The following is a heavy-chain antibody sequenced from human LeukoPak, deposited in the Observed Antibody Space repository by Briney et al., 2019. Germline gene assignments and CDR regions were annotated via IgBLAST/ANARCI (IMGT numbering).Heavy chain of an antibody. D-gene: IGHD3-3*01. CDR3: ALPKTYYDFWSGYYPGYFQH. CDR2: INPSGGST. V-gene: IGHV1-46*03. CDR1: GYTFTSYY. J-gene: IGHJ1*01. Sequence: ASVKVSCKASGYTFTSYYMHWVRQAPGQGLEWIGIINPSGGSTSYAQKFQGRVTMTRDTSTSTVYMELSSLRSEDTAVYYCALPKTYYDFWSGYYPGYFQHWGQGTLVTVSS.